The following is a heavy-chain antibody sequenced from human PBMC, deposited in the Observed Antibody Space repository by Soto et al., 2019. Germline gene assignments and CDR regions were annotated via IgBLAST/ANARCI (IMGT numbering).Heavy chain of an antibody. V-gene: IGHV3-30*18. J-gene: IGHJ4*02. CDR2: ISYDGSNK. Sequence: GGSLRLSCAASGFTFSSYGMHWVRQAPGKGLEWVAVISYDGSNKYYADSVKGRFTISRDNSKNTLYLQMNSLRAEDTAVYYCAKVLVATIPDYWGQGTLVTVSS. CDR3: AKVLVATIPDY. CDR1: GFTFSSYG. D-gene: IGHD5-12*01.